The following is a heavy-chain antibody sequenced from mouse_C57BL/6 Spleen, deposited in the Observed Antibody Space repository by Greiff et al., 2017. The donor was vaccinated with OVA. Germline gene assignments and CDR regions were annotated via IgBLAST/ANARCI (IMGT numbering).Heavy chain of an antibody. CDR3: TRDGYGSSYYFDY. D-gene: IGHD1-1*01. V-gene: IGHV5-9-1*02. CDR2: ISSGGDYI. CDR1: GFTFSSYA. J-gene: IGHJ2*01. Sequence: EVMLVESGEGLVKPGGSLKLSCAASGFTFSSYAMSWVRQTPEKRLEWVAYISSGGDYIYYADTVKGRFTISRDNARNTLYLQMSSLKSEDTAMYYCTRDGYGSSYYFDYWGQGTTLTVSS.